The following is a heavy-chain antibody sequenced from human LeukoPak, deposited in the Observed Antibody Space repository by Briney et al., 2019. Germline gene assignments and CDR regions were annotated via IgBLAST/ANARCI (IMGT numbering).Heavy chain of an antibody. CDR3: ARRRERDHFDY. CDR2: IYHSGST. CDR1: GYSISSGYY. V-gene: IGHV4-38-2*01. J-gene: IGHJ4*02. D-gene: IGHD1-1*01. Sequence: PSETLSLTCAVSGYSISSGYYWGWIRQPPGKGLEWIGSIYHSGSTYYNPSLKSRVTISVDTSKNQFSLKLSSVTAADTAVYYCARRRERDHFDYWGQGTLVTVSS.